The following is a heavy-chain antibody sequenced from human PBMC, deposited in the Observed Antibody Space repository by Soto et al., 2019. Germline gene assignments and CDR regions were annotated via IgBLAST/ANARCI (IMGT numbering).Heavy chain of an antibody. CDR3: ARSYSSYVFDWSDP. V-gene: IGHV4-59*01. CDR1: GFSFSNYA. Sequence: TGGTLRLSCAASGFSFSNYAMCWVRQAPGKGLEWIGYIYYSGSTNYNPSLKSRVTISVDTSKNQFSLKLSAVTAADTAVYYCARSYSSYVFDWSDPWGQGTLVTVSS. J-gene: IGHJ5*02. CDR2: IYYSGST. D-gene: IGHD6-6*01.